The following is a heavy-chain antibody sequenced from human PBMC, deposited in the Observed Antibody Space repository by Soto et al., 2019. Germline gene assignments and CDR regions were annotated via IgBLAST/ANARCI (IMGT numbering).Heavy chain of an antibody. V-gene: IGHV4-34*01. CDR1: GGSFSGYY. CDR3: ARPRCSGGTCYFDY. CDR2: INHSGST. Sequence: QVQLQQWGAGLLKPSETLSLTCAVYGGSFSGYYWNWIRQPPGKGLEWIGEINHSGSTNYNPSLKSRVTISVDTSKKQFSLKLTSVTAADTAMYYCARPRCSGGTCYFDYWGQGTLVTVSS. D-gene: IGHD2-15*01. J-gene: IGHJ4*02.